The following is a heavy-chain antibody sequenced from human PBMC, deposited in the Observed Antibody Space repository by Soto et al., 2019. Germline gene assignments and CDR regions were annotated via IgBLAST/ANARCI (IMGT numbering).Heavy chain of an antibody. CDR3: VKDIKGVTTSSFGFDG. V-gene: IGHV3-9*01. CDR2: LSWDSSSI. Sequence: EVQLVESGGGLVQPGRSLRLSCEGSGFRFEDYDMHWVRQAPGKGLEWVAGLSWDSSSIGYADSMKGRLTISRDNAKKSLFLQMNSLRPEDTALYYCVKDIKGVTTSSFGFDGWGQGTLVTVSS. CDR1: GFRFEDYD. D-gene: IGHD4-17*01. J-gene: IGHJ4*02.